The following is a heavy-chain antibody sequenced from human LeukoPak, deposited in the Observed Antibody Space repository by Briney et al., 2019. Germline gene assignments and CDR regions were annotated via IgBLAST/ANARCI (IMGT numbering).Heavy chain of an antibody. CDR2: MNPNSGNT. D-gene: IGHD3-10*01. Sequence: ASVKVSCKASGYTFTSYDINWVRQATGQGLEWMGWMNPNSGNTGYAQKFQGRVTMTRNTSISTAYMELSSLRSEDTAVYYCARDGYYGSGSSHYFDYWGQGTLVTVSS. CDR1: GYTFTSYD. V-gene: IGHV1-8*01. CDR3: ARDGYYGSGSSHYFDY. J-gene: IGHJ4*02.